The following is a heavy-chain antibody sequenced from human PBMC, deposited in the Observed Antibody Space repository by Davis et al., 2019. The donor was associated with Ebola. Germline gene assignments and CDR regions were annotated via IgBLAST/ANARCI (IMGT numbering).Heavy chain of an antibody. CDR1: GYSFTSYW. Sequence: GESLKISCKGSGYSFTSYWIGWVRQMPGKGLEWMGIIYPGDSDTRYSPSFEGQVTISVDRSITTAYLQWRSLRASDTAIYYCARRESLYGSSDYWGQGTLVTVSS. D-gene: IGHD3-22*01. CDR2: IYPGDSDT. V-gene: IGHV5-51*01. CDR3: ARRESLYGSSDY. J-gene: IGHJ4*02.